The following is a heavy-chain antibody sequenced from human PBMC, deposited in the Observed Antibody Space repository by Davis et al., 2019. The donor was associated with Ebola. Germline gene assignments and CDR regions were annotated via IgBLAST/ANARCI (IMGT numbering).Heavy chain of an antibody. CDR1: GFTFSSYA. CDR2: ISYDGSNK. CDR3: ARGPDIVVVPAASARYYYGMDV. D-gene: IGHD2-2*01. J-gene: IGHJ6*02. V-gene: IGHV3-30-3*01. Sequence: PGGSLRLSCAASGFTFSSYAMHWVRQAPGKGLEWVAVISYDGSNKYYADSVKGRFTISRDNSKNTLYLQMNSLRAEDTAVYYCARGPDIVVVPAASARYYYGMDVWGQGTTVTVSS.